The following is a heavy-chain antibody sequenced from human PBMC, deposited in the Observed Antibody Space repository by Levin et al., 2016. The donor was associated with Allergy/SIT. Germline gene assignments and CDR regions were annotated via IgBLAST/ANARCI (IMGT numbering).Heavy chain of an antibody. J-gene: IGHJ4*02. CDR3: AKPKIPVPGTDPFDY. V-gene: IGHV3-74*01. D-gene: IGHD6-19*01. CDR1: GFTFSTYW. CDR2: VNHDGRST. Sequence: GGSLRLSCAASGFTFSTYWMHWVRQAPGKGLVWVSRVNHDGRSTVYADSVKGRFTVSRDNAKNMVYLQMNSLRAEDTAVYYCAKPKIPVPGTDPFDYWGQGTLVTVSS.